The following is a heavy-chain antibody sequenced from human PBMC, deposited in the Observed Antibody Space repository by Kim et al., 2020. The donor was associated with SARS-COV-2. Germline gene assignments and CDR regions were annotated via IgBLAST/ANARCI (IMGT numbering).Heavy chain of an antibody. CDR2: MNPNSGNT. J-gene: IGHJ6*02. CDR1: GYTFTSYD. CDR3: ARGGVPWFGELLFQVYYYGKDG. D-gene: IGHD3-10*01. Sequence: ASVKVSCKASGYTFTSYDINWVRQATGQGLEWMGWMNPNSGNTGYVQKFQGRVTMTRNTAISTAYMELSSLRSEDTAVYYCARGGVPWFGELLFQVYYYGKDGRGQGAAVTLSS. V-gene: IGHV1-8*01.